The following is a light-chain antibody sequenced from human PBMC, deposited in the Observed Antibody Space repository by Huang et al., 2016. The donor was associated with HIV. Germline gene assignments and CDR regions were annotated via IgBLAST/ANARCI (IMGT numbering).Light chain of an antibody. Sequence: EIVMTQSPATLSVSPGERATLSCRASQSVSSNLAWYQQKPGQAPRLLIYGASNRATGVPARISGSGSGTEFTLTISSLQSEDFVVYYCQQYNNWPPYTFGQGTKLEIK. CDR1: QSVSSN. CDR3: QQYNNWPPYT. V-gene: IGKV3-15*01. J-gene: IGKJ2*01. CDR2: GAS.